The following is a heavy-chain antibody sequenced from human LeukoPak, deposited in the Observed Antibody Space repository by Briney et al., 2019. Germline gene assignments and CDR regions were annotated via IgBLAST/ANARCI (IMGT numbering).Heavy chain of an antibody. CDR2: IYYSGST. J-gene: IGHJ4*02. Sequence: SETLSLTCTVSGGSISSYYWSWIRQPPGKGLEWIGYIYYSGSTNYNPSLKSRVTISVDTSKNQFSLKLSSVTAADTAVYYCASVGSDQLRYFDYWGQGTLVTVSS. V-gene: IGHV4-59*01. CDR3: ASVGSDQLRYFDY. CDR1: GGSISSYY. D-gene: IGHD3-9*01.